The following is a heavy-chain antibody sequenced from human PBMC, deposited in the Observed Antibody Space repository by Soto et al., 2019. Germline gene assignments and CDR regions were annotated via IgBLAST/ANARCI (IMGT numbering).Heavy chain of an antibody. CDR1: GFTFSSYA. V-gene: IGHV3-23*01. CDR3: ARLSGTYGRRHYFDY. D-gene: IGHD3-16*01. CDR2: ISGSGSTI. J-gene: IGHJ4*02. Sequence: GGSLRLSCAASGFTFSSYAMSWVRQAPGKGLEWVSAISGSGSTIHYADSVKGRFTIYRDNAKSSLYLQMNSLRPEDTGVYYCARLSGTYGRRHYFDYWGQGTLVTVSS.